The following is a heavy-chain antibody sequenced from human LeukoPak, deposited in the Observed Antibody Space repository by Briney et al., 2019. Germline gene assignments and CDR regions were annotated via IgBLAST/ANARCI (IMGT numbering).Heavy chain of an antibody. V-gene: IGHV4-39*01. CDR2: IYYSGST. CDR1: GGSISSSSYY. J-gene: IGHJ3*02. D-gene: IGHD1-26*01. CDR3: ARHAGSYWASAFDI. Sequence: SETLSLTCTVSGGSISSSSYYWGWIRQPPGKGLEWIGSIYYSGSTYYNPSVKSRVNISVDTSKNQFSLKLSSVTAADTAVYYCARHAGSYWASAFDIWGQGTMVTVSS.